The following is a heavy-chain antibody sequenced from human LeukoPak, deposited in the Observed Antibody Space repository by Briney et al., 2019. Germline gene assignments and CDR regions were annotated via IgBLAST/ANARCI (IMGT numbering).Heavy chain of an antibody. J-gene: IGHJ4*02. CDR1: GGSISSSSYY. D-gene: IGHD4-17*01. CDR3: ARVRGDYEFDY. CDR2: IYYTGST. Sequence: SETLSLTCTVSGGSISSSSYYWGWIRQPPGKGLEWVGYIYYTGSTNYNPSLKSRVTISVDTSKNQFSLKLSSVTAADTAVYYCARVRGDYEFDYWGQGTLVTVSS. V-gene: IGHV4-39*07.